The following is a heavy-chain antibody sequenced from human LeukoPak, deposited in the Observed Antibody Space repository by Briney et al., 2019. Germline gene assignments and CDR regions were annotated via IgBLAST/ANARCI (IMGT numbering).Heavy chain of an antibody. V-gene: IGHV3-23*01. CDR2: ISGSGGST. Sequence: PGGSLRLSCAASGFTFSSYGMSWVRQAPGKGLEWVSAISGSGGSTYYADSVKGRFTISRDNSKNTLYLQMNSLRAEDTAVYYCASWYYYDSSGYHRVHPWGQGTLVTVSS. CDR1: GFTFSSYG. J-gene: IGHJ5*02. CDR3: ASWYYYDSSGYHRVHP. D-gene: IGHD3-22*01.